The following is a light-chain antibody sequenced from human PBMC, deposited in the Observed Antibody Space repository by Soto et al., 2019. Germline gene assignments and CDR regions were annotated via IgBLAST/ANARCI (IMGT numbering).Light chain of an antibody. CDR3: QQTDSYPST. CDR2: AAS. CDR1: QVINSF. V-gene: IGKV1-13*02. Sequence: AIQLTQSPSSLSASVGDRATITCRASQVINSFLAWYQQKPGKAPKLLIYAASSLQTGVPSRFSGSGSATDFTLTINSLQPEDFATYYCQQTDSYPSTFGGGTKVEI. J-gene: IGKJ4*01.